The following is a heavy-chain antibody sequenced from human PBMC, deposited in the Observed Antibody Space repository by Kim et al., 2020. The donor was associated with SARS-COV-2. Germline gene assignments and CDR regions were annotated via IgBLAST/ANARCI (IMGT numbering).Heavy chain of an antibody. CDR3: AKEQIVAGGGFDY. V-gene: IGHV3-30*02. D-gene: IGHD3-22*01. J-gene: IGHJ4*02. Sequence: YADSGKGRFTISRDNSKNTLYLQMNRLRAEDTAVYYCAKEQIVAGGGFDYWGQGTLVTVSS.